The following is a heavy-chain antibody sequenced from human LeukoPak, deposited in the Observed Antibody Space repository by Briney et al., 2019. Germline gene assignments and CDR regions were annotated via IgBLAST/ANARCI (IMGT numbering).Heavy chain of an antibody. CDR3: ARSAYYYDNL. CDR1: GFIFSSYW. Sequence: GGSLRLSCAASGFIFSSYWMSWVRQALGKGLEWVANIKQDGSEKYYVDSVKGRFTISRGNAKNPLYLQMNSLRAEDTAVYYCARSAYYYDNLWGQGTLVTVSS. V-gene: IGHV3-7*01. D-gene: IGHD3-22*01. J-gene: IGHJ4*02. CDR2: IKQDGSEK.